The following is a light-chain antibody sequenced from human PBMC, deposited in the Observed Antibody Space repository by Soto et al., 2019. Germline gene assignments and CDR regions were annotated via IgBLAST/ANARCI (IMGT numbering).Light chain of an antibody. J-gene: IGKJ2*01. Sequence: ANRMTQSPSSFSASTGDRVTITCRASQDISSYLAWYQQKVGKAPKLLIYAAATLQRGAPSRFSGSGSGTDFTLTISRLQSEDFATYYCQQYFSYPYTFGKGTKLEI. CDR3: QQYFSYPYT. CDR1: QDISSY. CDR2: AAA. V-gene: IGKV1-8*01.